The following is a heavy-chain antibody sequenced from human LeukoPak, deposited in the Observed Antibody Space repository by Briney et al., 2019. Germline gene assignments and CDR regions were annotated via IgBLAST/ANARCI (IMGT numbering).Heavy chain of an antibody. CDR1: GYSFTSYW. CDR2: IYPGDSDT. V-gene: IGHV5-51*01. Sequence: GESLKISCKGSGYSFTSYWIGWVRQMPGKGLEWMGIIYPGDSDTRYSPSFQGQVPISADKSISTAYLQWSSLKASDTAMYYCARQNTAMVISADAFDIWGQGTMVTVSS. J-gene: IGHJ3*02. CDR3: ARQNTAMVISADAFDI. D-gene: IGHD5-18*01.